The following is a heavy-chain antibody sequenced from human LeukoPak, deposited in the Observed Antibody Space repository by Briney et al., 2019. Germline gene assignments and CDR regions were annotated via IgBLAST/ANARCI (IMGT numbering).Heavy chain of an antibody. CDR1: GYTFTSYY. Sequence: ASVKASCKASGYTFTSYYMHWVRQAPGQGLEWMGIINPSGGSTSYAQKFQGGVTMTRDTSTSTVYMELSSLRSEDTAVYYCARVVAAIMPLLEFDYWGQGTLVTVSS. J-gene: IGHJ4*02. CDR2: INPSGGST. D-gene: IGHD2-15*01. CDR3: ARVVAAIMPLLEFDY. V-gene: IGHV1-46*01.